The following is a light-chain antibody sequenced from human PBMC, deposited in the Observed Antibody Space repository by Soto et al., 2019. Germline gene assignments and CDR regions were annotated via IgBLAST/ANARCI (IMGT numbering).Light chain of an antibody. J-gene: IGKJ1*01. Sequence: DIPLTQSPSFLSASVRDRVTITCRASEGINNYLAWYQQKPGKDLNLLIYAESTLQSWHPSRSSVSGSVTDFTISISRLQPVEVATSSCQMYTSAPQTFGQGTKVDIK. CDR1: EGINNY. CDR3: QMYTSAPQT. CDR2: AES. V-gene: IGKV1-27*01.